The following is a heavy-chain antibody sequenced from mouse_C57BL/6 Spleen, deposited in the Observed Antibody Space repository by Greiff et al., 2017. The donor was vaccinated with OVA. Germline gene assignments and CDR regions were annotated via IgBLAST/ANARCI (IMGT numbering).Heavy chain of an antibody. Sequence: QVQLQQSGAELVRPGASVTLSCKASGYTFTDYEMHWVKQTPVHGLEWIGAIDPETGGTAYNQKFKGKAILTADKSSSTAYMELRSLTSEDSAVYYCTRSYGYDEGGYAMDYWGQGTSVTVSS. D-gene: IGHD2-2*01. J-gene: IGHJ4*01. CDR3: TRSYGYDEGGYAMDY. CDR1: GYTFTDYE. CDR2: IDPETGGT. V-gene: IGHV1-15*01.